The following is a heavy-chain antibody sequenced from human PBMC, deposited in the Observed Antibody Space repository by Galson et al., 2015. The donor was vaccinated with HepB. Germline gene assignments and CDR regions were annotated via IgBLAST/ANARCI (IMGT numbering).Heavy chain of an antibody. V-gene: IGHV3-21*06. D-gene: IGHD1-26*01. CDR3: ARGGGSFGY. CDR2: INSGSTSI. CDR1: GFSFSDSA. Sequence: SLRLSCAASGFSFSDSAMNWVRQAPGKGLEWVSSINSGSTSIHYADSLRGRVTISRDNTKNSLYLQMNSLQVEDTAVYYCARGGGSFGYWGPGTLVTVSS. J-gene: IGHJ4*02.